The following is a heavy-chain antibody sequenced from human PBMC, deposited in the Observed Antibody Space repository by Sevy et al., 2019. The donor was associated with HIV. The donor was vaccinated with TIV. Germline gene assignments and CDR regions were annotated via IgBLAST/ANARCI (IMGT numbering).Heavy chain of an antibody. CDR3: AGDFMPVASAGTGALGV. CDR2: ISSRSSEI. D-gene: IGHD6-13*01. Sequence: GGSLRLSCVASGFIFRDRYMSWIRQAPGKELEWVSFISSRSSEINYADSVKGRFTVSRDNAKNSLYLQMNSLRAEDTAVYYCAGDFMPVASAGTGALGVWGQGTAVTVSS. CDR1: GFIFRDRY. V-gene: IGHV3-11*05. J-gene: IGHJ6*02.